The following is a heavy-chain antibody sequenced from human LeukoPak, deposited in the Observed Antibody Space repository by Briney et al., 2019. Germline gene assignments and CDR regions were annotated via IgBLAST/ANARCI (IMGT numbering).Heavy chain of an antibody. V-gene: IGHV3-23*01. CDR3: AKDLGSSSSWYLGDY. Sequence: PGGSLRLSCGASGFTFSRFAMCWVRQAPGKGLEWVSAISGRGGSTYYADSVKGRFTISRDNSKNSLYLQMNSLRAEDTAVYYCAKDLGSSSSWYLGDYWGQGTLVTVSS. CDR1: GFTFSRFA. CDR2: ISGRGGST. D-gene: IGHD6-13*01. J-gene: IGHJ4*02.